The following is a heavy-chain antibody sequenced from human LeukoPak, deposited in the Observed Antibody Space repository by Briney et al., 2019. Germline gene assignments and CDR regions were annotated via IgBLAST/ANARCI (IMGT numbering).Heavy chain of an antibody. D-gene: IGHD3-22*01. CDR3: ARHVENDGWDSSGWEAFDI. J-gene: IGHJ3*02. CDR2: IYYSGST. Sequence: PSETLSLTCTVSGGSISSGDYYWSWIRQPPGKGLEWIGYIYYSGSTYYNPSLKSRVTISVDTSKNQFSLKLSSVTAADTAVYYCARHVENDGWDSSGWEAFDIWGQGTMVTVSS. CDR1: GGSISSGDYY. V-gene: IGHV4-30-4*01.